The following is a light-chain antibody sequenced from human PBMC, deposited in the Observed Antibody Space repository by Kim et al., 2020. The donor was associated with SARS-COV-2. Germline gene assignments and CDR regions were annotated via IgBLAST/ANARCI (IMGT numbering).Light chain of an antibody. J-gene: IGLJ2*01. CDR2: QDS. Sequence: SYELTQPPSVSVSPGQTASITCSGDKLGDKYACWYQQKPGQSPVLVIYQDSKRPSGIPERFSGPNSGNTATLTISGTQAMDEADYYCQAWDSSTGVFGGGTQLTVL. V-gene: IGLV3-1*01. CDR3: QAWDSSTGV. CDR1: KLGDKY.